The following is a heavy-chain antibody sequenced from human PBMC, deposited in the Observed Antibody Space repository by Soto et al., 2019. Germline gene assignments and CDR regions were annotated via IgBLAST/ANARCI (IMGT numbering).Heavy chain of an antibody. CDR3: ARVRHNTMLVVVNSFDFDV. D-gene: IGHD3-22*01. CDR1: GFTFSSYS. V-gene: IGHV3-21*01. Sequence: PGGSLRLSCAASGFTFSSYSMNWVRQAPGKGLEWVSSISSSSSYIYYADSVKGRFTISRDNAKNSLYLQMNSLRAEDTAVYYCARVRHNTMLVVVNSFDFDVWGKGTTVTVSS. J-gene: IGHJ3*01. CDR2: ISSSSSYI.